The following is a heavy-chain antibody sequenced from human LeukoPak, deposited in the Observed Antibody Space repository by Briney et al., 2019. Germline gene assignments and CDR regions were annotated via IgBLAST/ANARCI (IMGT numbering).Heavy chain of an antibody. J-gene: IGHJ4*02. V-gene: IGHV3-48*03. CDR1: GFTFSSYG. CDR2: ISSSGSTI. CDR3: ARAPAYDFWSGYYPRPFDY. Sequence: GGSLRLSCAASGFTFSSYGMNWVRQAPGKGLEWVSYISSSGSTIYYADSVKGRFTISRDNAKNSLYPQMNSLRAEDTAVYYCARAPAYDFWSGYYPRPFDYWGQGTLVTVSS. D-gene: IGHD3-3*01.